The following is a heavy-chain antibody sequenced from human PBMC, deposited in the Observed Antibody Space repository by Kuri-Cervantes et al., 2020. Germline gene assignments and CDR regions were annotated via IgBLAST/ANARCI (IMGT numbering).Heavy chain of an antibody. D-gene: IGHD5-18*01. V-gene: IGHV3-30-3*01. CDR3: ARASGYSYGYQNYYYYGMDV. CDR1: GFTFSSYA. Sequence: GGSLRLSCAASGFTFSSYAMHWVRQAPGKGLEWVAVISYDGSNKYYADSVKGRFTISRDNSKNTLYLQMNSLRAEDTAVYYCARASGYSYGYQNYYYYGMDVWGQGTTVTVSS. J-gene: IGHJ6*02. CDR2: ISYDGSNK.